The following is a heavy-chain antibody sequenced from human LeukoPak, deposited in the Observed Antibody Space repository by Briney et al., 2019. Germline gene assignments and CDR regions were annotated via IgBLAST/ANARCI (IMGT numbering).Heavy chain of an antibody. Sequence: ASVKVSCKASAYTFTRYFIHWVRQAPGQGLEWMGIINPSGGSTTYAQKFQGRVTLTRDTSTSTVYMEMSGLRSEDTAVYYCARTVEMASFFDYRGQGTLVTVSS. CDR3: ARTVEMASFFDY. D-gene: IGHD5-24*01. CDR1: AYTFTRYF. CDR2: INPSGGST. J-gene: IGHJ4*02. V-gene: IGHV1-46*01.